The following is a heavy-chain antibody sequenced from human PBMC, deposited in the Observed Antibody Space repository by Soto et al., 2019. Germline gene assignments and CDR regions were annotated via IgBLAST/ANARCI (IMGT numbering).Heavy chain of an antibody. CDR2: ISSNGGTT. CDR1: GFTFSIYD. V-gene: IGHV3-64*01. Sequence: EVQLAESGGGMVQPGGSLRLSCVASGFTFSIYDMHWVRQAPGKGLEYVSSISSNGGTTYYGNSVKGRFTISRDNSKNTLYLQMGSLRAEDMAVYYCVRRVSGNYDHWGQGTLVTVSS. D-gene: IGHD1-7*01. J-gene: IGHJ5*02. CDR3: VRRVSGNYDH.